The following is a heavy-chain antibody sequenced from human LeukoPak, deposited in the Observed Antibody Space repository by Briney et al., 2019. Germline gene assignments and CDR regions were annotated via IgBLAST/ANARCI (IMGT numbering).Heavy chain of an antibody. CDR3: ARVEVRWYIYYGMDV. Sequence: SETLSLTCAVYGGSFSGYYWSWIRQPPGKGLEWIGEINHSGSTNYNPSLKSRVTISADTSKNQFSLKLSSVTAADTAVYYCARVEVRWYIYYGMDVWGQGTTVTVSS. CDR1: GGSFSGYY. V-gene: IGHV4-34*01. D-gene: IGHD4-23*01. CDR2: INHSGST. J-gene: IGHJ6*02.